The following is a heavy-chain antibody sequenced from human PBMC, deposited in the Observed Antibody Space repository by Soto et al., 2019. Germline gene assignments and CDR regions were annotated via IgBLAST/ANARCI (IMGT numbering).Heavy chain of an antibody. Sequence: ASVKVSCKASGYLFTAYSMHWVRLAPGQGLEWVGVVNPSGGSTKYAQNFQGRVTMTRDTSTTTIYMELSSLRSDDTAIYYCAREENGSGGNCYSQCCRRWEQGCLVTAAS. CDR3: AREENGSGGNCYSQCCRR. CDR2: VNPSGGST. D-gene: IGHD2-15*01. CDR1: GYLFTAYS. J-gene: IGHJ1*01. V-gene: IGHV1-46*01.